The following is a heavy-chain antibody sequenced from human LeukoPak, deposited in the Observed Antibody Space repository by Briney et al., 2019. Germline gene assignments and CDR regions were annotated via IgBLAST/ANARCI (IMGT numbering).Heavy chain of an antibody. J-gene: IGHJ6*02. CDR1: GYLFTTYG. CDR3: ARDLGYYCSGASCYPYYYSGMDV. D-gene: IGHD2-15*01. Sequence: ASVTVSCKASGYLFTTYGISWVRQAPGQGLEWMGWISAYNGDTNYAQKLQGRVTMTTDTSTDTAHMELRSLRSDDTAVYYCARDLGYYCSGASCYPYYYSGMDVWGQGTTVSVSS. CDR2: ISAYNGDT. V-gene: IGHV1-18*01.